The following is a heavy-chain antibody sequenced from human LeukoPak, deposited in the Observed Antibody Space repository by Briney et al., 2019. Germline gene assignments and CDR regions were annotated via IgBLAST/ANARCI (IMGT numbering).Heavy chain of an antibody. D-gene: IGHD7-27*01. Sequence: GSLRLSCGTSGFTFRKSWMSWVRQAPGKGPKWVANIKEDGREAFHADSVKGRFTISRDNARGTLHLQMNSLRAEDTAVYYCATYTNWVAGDVWGQGTMVTVSS. CDR3: ATYTNWVAGDV. J-gene: IGHJ3*01. CDR1: GFTFRKSW. V-gene: IGHV3-7*01. CDR2: IKEDGREA.